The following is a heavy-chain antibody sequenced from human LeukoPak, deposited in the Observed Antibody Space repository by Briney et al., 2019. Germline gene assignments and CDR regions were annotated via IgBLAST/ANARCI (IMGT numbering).Heavy chain of an antibody. CDR3: ARSLGGAYDY. CDR2: INIDGSNT. V-gene: IGHV3-74*01. J-gene: IGHJ4*02. CDR1: GFPFSSYW. Sequence: GGSMRLSCAASGFPFSSYWMHWVRQAPGKGLVWVSRINIDGSNTNYADSVKGRFTISRDNAKNTLYLQMDSLRAEDTAVYYCARSLGGAYDYWGQGTLVTVSS. D-gene: IGHD1-26*01.